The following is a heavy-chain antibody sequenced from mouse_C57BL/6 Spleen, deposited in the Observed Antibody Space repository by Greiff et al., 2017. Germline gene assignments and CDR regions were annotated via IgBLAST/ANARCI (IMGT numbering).Heavy chain of an antibody. J-gene: IGHJ4*01. V-gene: IGHV5-17*01. Sequence: EVKLLESGGGLVKPGGSLKLSCAASGFTFSDYGMHWVRQAPEKGLEWFAYISSGSSTIYYADTVKGRFTISRDNAKNTLFLQLNSLRSEDTAMYYCARTCYGNPDYAMDYWGQGTSVTVSS. CDR3: ARTCYGNPDYAMDY. CDR1: GFTFSDYG. CDR2: ISSGSSTI. D-gene: IGHD2-1*01.